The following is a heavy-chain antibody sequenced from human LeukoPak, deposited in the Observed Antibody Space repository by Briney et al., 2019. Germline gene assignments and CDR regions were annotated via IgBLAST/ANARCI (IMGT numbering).Heavy chain of an antibody. Sequence: PGGSLRLSCAASGFTFINAWMAWVRQAPGKGLEWVGRIKAKAHGGTIEYAVPVKGRFTISRDDSKNTLYLQMNSLKTEDTAVYYCTTDGVGVEGATYDNWGQGTLVSVSS. J-gene: IGHJ4*02. D-gene: IGHD1-26*01. CDR1: GFTFINAW. CDR3: TTDGVGVEGATYDN. V-gene: IGHV3-15*01. CDR2: IKAKAHGGTI.